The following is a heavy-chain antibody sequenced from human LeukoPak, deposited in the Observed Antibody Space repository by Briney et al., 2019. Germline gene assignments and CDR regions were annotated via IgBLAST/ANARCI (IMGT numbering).Heavy chain of an antibody. V-gene: IGHV4-30-4*01. CDR2: IYYSGST. D-gene: IGHD4-23*01. CDR1: GGSISSGDYY. J-gene: IGHJ4*02. CDR3: ARGLGTVVTSYFDY. Sequence: SQTLSLTCTVSGGSISSGDYYWSWIRQPPGKGLEWIGYIYYSGSTYYNPSLKSRVTISVDTSKNQFSLKLSSVTAADAAVYYCARGLGTVVTSYFDYWGQGTLVTVSS.